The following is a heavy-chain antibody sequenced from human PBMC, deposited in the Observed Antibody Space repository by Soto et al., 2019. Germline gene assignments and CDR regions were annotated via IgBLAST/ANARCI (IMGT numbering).Heavy chain of an antibody. J-gene: IGHJ5*02. CDR2: VTTKTDGETT. Sequence: EVRLVESGGGLVKPGGSLRLSCAASGFTFSDAWMNWVRQAPGKGLEWVGHVTTKTDGETTEYAAFVKGKFSISRNDSTKTLFLQMTSLETDATAMYFCTTHAPSWGQGTLVTVPS. V-gene: IGHV3-15*07. CDR3: TTHAPS. CDR1: GFTFSDAW.